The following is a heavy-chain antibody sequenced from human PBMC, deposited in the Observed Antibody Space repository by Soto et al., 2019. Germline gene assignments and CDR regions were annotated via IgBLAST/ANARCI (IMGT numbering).Heavy chain of an antibody. V-gene: IGHV3-30-3*01. Sequence: QMKLVESGGGVVQPGRSLRLSCAASGFNVSAYTMHWVRQAPGKGLEWVAVISSDGNHKYYTDSVKGRFTISRDTSTNTLYLQMNSLRAEDTAVYYCARWEQPLFDYWGQGTLVTVSS. CDR2: ISSDGNHK. CDR3: ARWEQPLFDY. D-gene: IGHD1-26*01. J-gene: IGHJ4*02. CDR1: GFNVSAYT.